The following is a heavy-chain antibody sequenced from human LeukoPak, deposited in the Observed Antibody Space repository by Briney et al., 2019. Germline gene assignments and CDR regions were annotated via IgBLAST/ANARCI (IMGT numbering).Heavy chain of an antibody. CDR2: ISSNGGST. D-gene: IGHD3-10*01. CDR3: VKDYYGSGSYNWFDP. J-gene: IGHJ5*02. CDR1: GFTFSPYS. V-gene: IGHV3-64D*06. Sequence: GGSRRLSCAASGFTFSPYSMNWVRQAPGKGLEYVSAISSNGGSTYYADSVKGRFTISRDNSKNTLYLQMSSLRAEDTAVYYCVKDYYGSGSYNWFDPWGQGTLVTVSS.